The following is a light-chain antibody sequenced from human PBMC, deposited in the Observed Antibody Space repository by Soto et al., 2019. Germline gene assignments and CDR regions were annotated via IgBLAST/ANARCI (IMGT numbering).Light chain of an antibody. Sequence: QSVLTQPPSVSAAPGQKITISCSGSRSNIGSDYVSWYQQVPGKAPKLLIYDNNKRPSGIPDRFSGSKSGTSATLDITGLRTEDEAEYYCATWDTSLSGSVFGTGTSHRP. CDR1: RSNIGSDY. V-gene: IGLV1-51*01. J-gene: IGLJ1*01. CDR2: DNN. CDR3: ATWDTSLSGSV.